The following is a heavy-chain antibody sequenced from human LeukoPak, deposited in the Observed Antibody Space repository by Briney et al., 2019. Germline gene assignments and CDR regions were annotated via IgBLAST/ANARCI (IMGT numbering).Heavy chain of an antibody. CDR3: ARPDFGVVISGYYYMDV. Sequence: SETLSLTCTVSGGSISSSSYYWGWIRQPPGKGLEWIGSIYYSGSTYYNPSLKSRVTISVDTSKNQFSLKLSSVTAADTAVYYCARPDFGVVISGYYYMDVWGKGTTVTVSS. D-gene: IGHD3-3*01. J-gene: IGHJ6*03. V-gene: IGHV4-39*01. CDR2: IYYSGST. CDR1: GGSISSSSYY.